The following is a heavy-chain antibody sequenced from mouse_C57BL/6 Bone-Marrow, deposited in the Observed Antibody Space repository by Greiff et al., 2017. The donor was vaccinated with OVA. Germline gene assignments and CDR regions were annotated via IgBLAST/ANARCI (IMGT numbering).Heavy chain of an antibody. Sequence: EVQLQQSGPGLVKPSQSLSLTCSVTGYSITSGYYWNWIRQFPGNKLEWMGYISYDGSNNYNPSLKNRISITRDTSKNQFFLKLNSVTTEDTATYYCARGAGGTWFAYWGQGTLVTVSA. CDR3: ARGAGGTWFAY. CDR2: ISYDGSN. D-gene: IGHD1-1*02. J-gene: IGHJ3*01. CDR1: GYSITSGYY. V-gene: IGHV3-6*01.